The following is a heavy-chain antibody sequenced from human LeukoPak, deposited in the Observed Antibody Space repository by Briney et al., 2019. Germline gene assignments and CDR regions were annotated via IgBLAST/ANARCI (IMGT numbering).Heavy chain of an antibody. CDR1: GFTFSRYA. Sequence: GGSLRLSCAASGFTFSRYAMTWVRQAPGKGLEWVSVISGSGGSTYYADSVKGRFTISRDNSKNTLYLQMNSLRAEDTALYYCAKGTGLIYYYYMDVWGKGTTVTISS. D-gene: IGHD3/OR15-3a*01. J-gene: IGHJ6*03. V-gene: IGHV3-23*01. CDR2: ISGSGGST. CDR3: AKGTGLIYYYYMDV.